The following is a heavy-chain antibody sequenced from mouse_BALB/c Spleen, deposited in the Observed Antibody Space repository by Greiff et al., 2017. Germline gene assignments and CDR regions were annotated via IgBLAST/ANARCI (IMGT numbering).Heavy chain of an antibody. J-gene: IGHJ4*01. D-gene: IGHD1-3*01. Sequence: QVQLKQSGAELVRPGVSVKISCKGSGYTFTDYAMHWVKQSHAKSLEWIGVISTYYGDASYNQKFKGKATMTVDKSSSTAYMELARLTSEDSAIYYCALGSGSYYAMDYWGQGTSVTVSS. CDR3: ALGSGSYYAMDY. V-gene: IGHV1S137*01. CDR1: GYTFTDYA. CDR2: ISTYYGDA.